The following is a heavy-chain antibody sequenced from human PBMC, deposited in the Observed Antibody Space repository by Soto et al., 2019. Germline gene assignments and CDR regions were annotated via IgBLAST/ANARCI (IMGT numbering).Heavy chain of an antibody. Sequence: VASVKVSCKASGYTFTSYDINWVRQAAGQGLEWMGWMNPNSGNTGYAQKFQGRVTMTRNTSISTAYMELSSLRSEDTAVYYCARAYSSSWSYYYYYGMDVWGQGTTVTVSS. CDR2: MNPNSGNT. V-gene: IGHV1-8*01. CDR1: GYTFTSYD. J-gene: IGHJ6*02. CDR3: ARAYSSSWSYYYYYGMDV. D-gene: IGHD6-13*01.